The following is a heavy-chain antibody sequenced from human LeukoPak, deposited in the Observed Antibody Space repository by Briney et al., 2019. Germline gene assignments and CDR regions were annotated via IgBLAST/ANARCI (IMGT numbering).Heavy chain of an antibody. CDR2: IYASGST. J-gene: IGHJ6*03. D-gene: IGHD3-22*01. CDR3: ARCLNTYYYDNSGYSPEHYYMDV. Sequence: SEALSLTCTFSGDSISNYYWSWVRQPAGKGLEWIGRIYASGSTNYNPSLKSRITISVDTSKNQFSLKLSSVTAADTAVYYCARCLNTYYYDNSGYSPEHYYMDVWGKGTTVIVSS. CDR1: GDSISNYY. V-gene: IGHV4-4*07.